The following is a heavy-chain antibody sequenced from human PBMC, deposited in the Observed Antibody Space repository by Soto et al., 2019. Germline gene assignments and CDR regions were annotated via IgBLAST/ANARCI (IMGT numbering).Heavy chain of an antibody. CDR2: ISGSGHST. Sequence: PGGSLRLSCAASGLTFSPSAMNWVRQAPGEGLEWVSGISGSGHSTYHADSVKGRFTISRDNSKNTLYLQMNSLRADDTAIYYCAQSISTSSLSGLYSFYYGMDAWGPGTTVTLSS. J-gene: IGHJ6*02. CDR3: AQSISTSSLSGLYSFYYGMDA. CDR1: GLTFSPSA. D-gene: IGHD6-6*01. V-gene: IGHV3-23*01.